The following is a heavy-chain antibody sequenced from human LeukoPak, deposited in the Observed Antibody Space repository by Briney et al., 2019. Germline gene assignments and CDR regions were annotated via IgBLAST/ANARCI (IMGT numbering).Heavy chain of an antibody. V-gene: IGHV1-24*01. CDR2: FDPEDGET. J-gene: IGHJ4*02. Sequence: GASVKVSCKVSGYTLTELSMHWVREAPGKGLEWMGGFDPEDGETIYAQKFQGRVTMTEDTSTDTAYMELSSLRAEDTAVYYCARDGSSGWHSENWGQGTLVTVSS. D-gene: IGHD6-19*01. CDR3: ARDGSSGWHSEN. CDR1: GYTLTELS.